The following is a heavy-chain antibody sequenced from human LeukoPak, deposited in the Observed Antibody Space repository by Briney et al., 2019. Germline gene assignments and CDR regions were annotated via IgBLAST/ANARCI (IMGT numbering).Heavy chain of an antibody. CDR1: GGSFSGYY. Sequence: SETLSLTCAVYGGSFSGYYCSWIRQPPGKGLEWIGEINHSGSTNYNPSLKSRVTISVDTSKNQFSLKLSSVTAADTAVYYRARESGYYGSGEYFDYWGQGTLVTVSS. D-gene: IGHD3-10*01. CDR2: INHSGST. V-gene: IGHV4-34*01. CDR3: ARESGYYGSGEYFDY. J-gene: IGHJ4*02.